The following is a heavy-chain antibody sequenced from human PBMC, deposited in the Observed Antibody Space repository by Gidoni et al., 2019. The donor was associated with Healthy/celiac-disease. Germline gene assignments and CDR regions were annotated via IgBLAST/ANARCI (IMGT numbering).Heavy chain of an antibody. V-gene: IGHV3-9*01. CDR3: AKAGSHYYDSSGYYYENAEYFQH. D-gene: IGHD3-22*01. CDR2: ISWNSGSI. Sequence: EVQLVESGGGLVQPGRSLRLSCAASGFTFDDYAMHWVRQAPGKGLEWVSGISWNSGSIGYADSVKGRFTISRDNAKNSLYLQMNSLRAEDTALYYCAKAGSHYYDSSGYYYENAEYFQHWGQGTLVTVSS. CDR1: GFTFDDYA. J-gene: IGHJ1*01.